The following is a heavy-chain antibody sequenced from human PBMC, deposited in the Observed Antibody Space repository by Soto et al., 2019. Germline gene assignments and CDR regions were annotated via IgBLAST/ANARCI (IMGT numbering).Heavy chain of an antibody. D-gene: IGHD6-13*01. J-gene: IGHJ6*02. V-gene: IGHV1-69*13. CDR2: IIPIFGTA. CDR3: ARDRGLVSSSWQYYYYGMDV. Sequence: GASVQVSCKASGGTFSSYAISWVRQAPGQGLEWMGGIIPIFGTANYAQKFQGRVTITADESTSTAYMELSSLRSEDTAVYYCARDRGLVSSSWQYYYYGMDVWGQGTTVTVSS. CDR1: GGTFSSYA.